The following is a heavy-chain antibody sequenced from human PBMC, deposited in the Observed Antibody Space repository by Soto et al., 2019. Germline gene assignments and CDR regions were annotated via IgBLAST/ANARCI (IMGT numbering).Heavy chain of an antibody. J-gene: IGHJ4*02. CDR1: GFTFSSYA. CDR3: VKEWVVITTRYFDY. Sequence: PGGSLRLSCSASGFTFSSYAMQWVRQAPGKGLEYVSAISSSGGSTYYADSVKGRFTISRDNSKNTLYLQMSSLRAEDTAVYYCVKEWVVITTRYFDYWGQGILVTVSS. CDR2: ISSSGGST. V-gene: IGHV3-64D*08. D-gene: IGHD3-22*01.